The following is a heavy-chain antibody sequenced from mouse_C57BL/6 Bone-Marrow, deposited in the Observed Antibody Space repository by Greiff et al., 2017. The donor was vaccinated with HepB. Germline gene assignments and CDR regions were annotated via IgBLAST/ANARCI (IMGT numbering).Heavy chain of an antibody. J-gene: IGHJ3*01. CDR3: ARSGYGSWFAY. Sequence: VKLQQPGAELVRPGTSVKLSCKASGYTFTSYWMHWVKQRPGQGLEWIGVIDPSDSYTNYNQKFKGKATLTVDTSSSTAYMQLSSLTSEDSAVYYCARSGYGSWFAYWGQGTLVTVSA. V-gene: IGHV1-59*01. CDR2: IDPSDSYT. D-gene: IGHD2-2*01. CDR1: GYTFTSYW.